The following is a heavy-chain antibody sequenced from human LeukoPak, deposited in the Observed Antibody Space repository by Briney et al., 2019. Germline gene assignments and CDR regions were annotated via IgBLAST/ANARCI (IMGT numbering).Heavy chain of an antibody. CDR1: GGSFSDYY. D-gene: IGHD3-10*01. V-gene: IGHV4-34*01. Sequence: SETLSLTCAVYGGSFSDYYWSWIRQSPGKGLEWIGEMNQSGTTKYNPSLKRRVTMSVDTSKNQFSLKLTSVTAADTAVYYCARQLKYYGSGSYFDYWGQGTLVTVSS. J-gene: IGHJ4*02. CDR3: ARQLKYYGSGSYFDY. CDR2: MNQSGTT.